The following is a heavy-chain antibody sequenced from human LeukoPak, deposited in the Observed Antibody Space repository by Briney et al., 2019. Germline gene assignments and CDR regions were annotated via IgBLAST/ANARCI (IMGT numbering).Heavy chain of an antibody. CDR3: ARDFAAAVG. CDR2: IKQDGSET. CDR1: GFTFSNYR. J-gene: IGHJ4*02. D-gene: IGHD2-15*01. V-gene: IGHV3-7*01. Sequence: PGGSLRLSCAASGFTFSNYRMSRVRQAPGKGLEWVANIKQDGSETHYVDSVRGRFIVSRDNAKNSVFLQMNSLGVEDTAIYYCARDFAAAVGWGQGTLVTVSS.